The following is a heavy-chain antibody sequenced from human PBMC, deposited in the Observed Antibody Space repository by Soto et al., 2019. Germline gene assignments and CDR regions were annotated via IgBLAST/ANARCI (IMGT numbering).Heavy chain of an antibody. Sequence: PGESLKISCKGSGYSFTSYWIAWVRQIPGKGLEWMGIIYPGDSDTRYSPSFQGQVTISVDKSISTAYLQWSSLKASDTAMYYCARHGSEIVGPRTYLYYFYGMDVWGQGTTVTVSS. D-gene: IGHD1-26*01. CDR1: GYSFTSYW. J-gene: IGHJ6*02. CDR3: ARHGSEIVGPRTYLYYFYGMDV. V-gene: IGHV5-51*01. CDR2: IYPGDSDT.